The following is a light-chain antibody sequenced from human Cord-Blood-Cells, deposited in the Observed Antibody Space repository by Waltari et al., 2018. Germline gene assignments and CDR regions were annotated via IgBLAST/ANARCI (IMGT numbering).Light chain of an antibody. V-gene: IGLV2-8*01. CDR1: STAVRVYHY. Sequence: QSVLTQPPSASGPPRQSVPIPCTGTSTAVRVYHYVSWYHQHPGKAPKLMIYEVSKRPSGVPDRFSGSKSGNTASLTVSGLQAEDEADYYCSSYAGSNNLYVFGTGTKVTVL. CDR3: SSYAGSNNLYV. J-gene: IGLJ1*01. CDR2: EVS.